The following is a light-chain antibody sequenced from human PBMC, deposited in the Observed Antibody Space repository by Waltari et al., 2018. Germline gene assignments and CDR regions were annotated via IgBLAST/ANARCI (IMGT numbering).Light chain of an antibody. Sequence: EIVLTHSPGTLSLSPGERATLSCRASQSLSVAYLAWYQQRSGQAPRLLIFGASYRATGIPDRFSGSGSGTDFTLTISRLEPEDFALYYCQQYDTSPGSFGQGTKLEIK. CDR3: QQYDTSPGS. CDR2: GAS. CDR1: QSLSVAY. V-gene: IGKV3-20*01. J-gene: IGKJ2*01.